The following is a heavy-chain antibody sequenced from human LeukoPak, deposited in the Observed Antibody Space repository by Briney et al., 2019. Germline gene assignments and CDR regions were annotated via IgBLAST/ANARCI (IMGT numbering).Heavy chain of an antibody. Sequence: SETLSLTCAVSGYSISSGYYWGWIRQPPGKGLEWIGSIYYSGSTYYNPSLNNRVAISVDTTKNQFSLKLSSVTAADTAVYYYARNKGSDDFWSGYRYNWFDPWGQGTLVTVSS. J-gene: IGHJ5*02. CDR3: ARNKGSDDFWSGYRYNWFDP. CDR1: GYSISSGYY. D-gene: IGHD3-3*01. V-gene: IGHV4-38-2*01. CDR2: IYYSGST.